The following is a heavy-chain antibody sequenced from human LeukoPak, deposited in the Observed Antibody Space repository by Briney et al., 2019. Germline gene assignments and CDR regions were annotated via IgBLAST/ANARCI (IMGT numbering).Heavy chain of an antibody. D-gene: IGHD3-22*01. J-gene: IGHJ4*02. CDR1: GGSISTYY. CDR2: IYYDGST. Sequence: PSETLSLTCTASGGSISTYYWTWIRQPPGKGLEWIGYIYYDGSTNYNPSLKSRVTMSVNTSESQFSLKLNSVTAADTAVYYCARDYSSSSYYWSWGQGTLVTVSS. V-gene: IGHV4-59*01. CDR3: ARDYSSSSYYWS.